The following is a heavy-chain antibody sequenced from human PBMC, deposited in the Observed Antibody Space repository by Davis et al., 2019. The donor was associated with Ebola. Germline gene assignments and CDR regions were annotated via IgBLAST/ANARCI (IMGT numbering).Heavy chain of an antibody. CDR1: GYTFTSYG. Sequence: ASVKVSCKASGYTFTSYGISWVRQAPGQGLEWMGWISAYNGNTNYAQKLQGRVTMTTDTSTSPAYMELRSLRSDDTAVYYCARVPSYSSSWYSGSKVFDYWGQGTLITVSS. V-gene: IGHV1-18*01. CDR2: ISAYNGNT. J-gene: IGHJ4*02. D-gene: IGHD6-13*01. CDR3: ARVPSYSSSWYSGSKVFDY.